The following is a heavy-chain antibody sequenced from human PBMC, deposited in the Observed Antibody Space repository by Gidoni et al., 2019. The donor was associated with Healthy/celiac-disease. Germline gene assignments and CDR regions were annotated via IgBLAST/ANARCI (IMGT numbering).Heavy chain of an antibody. Sequence: EVQLLESGVGLVQPGGSLRLSCAASGFTFSRYAMRWVRQAPGKGLEWVSAISGSGGSTYYADYVKGRFTISRDNSKNTLYLQMNSLRAEDTAVYYCAKYGGITGTLACPDYWGQGTLVTVSS. CDR3: AKYGGITGTLACPDY. D-gene: IGHD1-20*01. CDR2: ISGSGGST. CDR1: GFTFSRYA. J-gene: IGHJ4*02. V-gene: IGHV3-23*01.